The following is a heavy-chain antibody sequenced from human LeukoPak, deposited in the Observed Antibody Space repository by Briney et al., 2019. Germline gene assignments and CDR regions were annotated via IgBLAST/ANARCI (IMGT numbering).Heavy chain of an antibody. CDR2: IYYSGST. Sequence: SETLSLTCTVSGGSISSSSYYWGWIRQPPGKGLEWIGSIYYSGSTYYNPSLKSRVTISVDTSKNQFSLKLSSVTAADTAVYYCAREYARRGVFRIVGATNAFDIWGQGTMVTVSS. D-gene: IGHD1-26*01. V-gene: IGHV4-39*07. CDR3: AREYARRGVFRIVGATNAFDI. J-gene: IGHJ3*02. CDR1: GGSISSSSYY.